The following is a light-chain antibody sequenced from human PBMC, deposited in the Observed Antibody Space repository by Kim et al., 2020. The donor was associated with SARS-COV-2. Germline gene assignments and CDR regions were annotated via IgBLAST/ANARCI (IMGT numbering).Light chain of an antibody. CDR2: KVS. CDR3: MQYAHWPYT. J-gene: IGKJ2*01. CDR1: QSLVHSDENTY. V-gene: IGKV2-30*02. Sequence: DVVMTQSPLSLPVTLGQPASIPCRASQSLVHSDENTYLDWFQQRPGQSPRRLIYKVSNRHSGVPDRFSGSGSDTDFTLKISRVEPEDVGVYYCMQYAHWPYTFGQGTKREIK.